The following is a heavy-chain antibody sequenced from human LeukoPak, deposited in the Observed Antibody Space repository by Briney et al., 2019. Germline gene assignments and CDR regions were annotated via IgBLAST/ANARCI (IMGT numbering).Heavy chain of an antibody. Sequence: QPGGSLRLSCAASRFTFSSYTMQWVRQAPGKGLEWVAVISYDGSNKYYADSVKGRFTISRDNSKNTLYLQMNSLRAEDTAVYYCAKELLGYCSGGSCYSFDYWGQGTLVTVSS. CDR1: RFTFSSYT. D-gene: IGHD2-15*01. CDR3: AKELLGYCSGGSCYSFDY. J-gene: IGHJ4*02. CDR2: ISYDGSNK. V-gene: IGHV3-30*18.